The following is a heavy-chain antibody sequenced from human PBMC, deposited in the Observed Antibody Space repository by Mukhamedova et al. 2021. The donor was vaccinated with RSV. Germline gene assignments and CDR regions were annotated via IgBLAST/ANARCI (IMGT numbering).Heavy chain of an antibody. CDR1: TCA. J-gene: IGHJ6*01. CDR2: ISYDGNTK. Sequence: TCALHWVRQAPGNGLEWVAVISYDGNTKYYGDSVKGRFTISRDNSKNTLFLQMKSLRPEDTAVYYCARDPPGDYYASGTYPSYY. D-gene: IGHD3-10*01. CDR3: ARDPPGDYYASGTYPSYY. V-gene: IGHV3-30*04.